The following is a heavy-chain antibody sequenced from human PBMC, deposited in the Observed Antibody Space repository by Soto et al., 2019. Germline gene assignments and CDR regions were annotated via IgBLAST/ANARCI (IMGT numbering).Heavy chain of an antibody. Sequence: EVQLVESGGGLVQPGGSLRLSCTASGFTFSSYWIHWVRQAPGKGLVWVSRINSDGSSTSYADSVKGRFTISRDNAKNTLYLQMNSLRAEDTAVYYCAREPIGYCSSTSCPNGAFEIWGQGTMVTVSS. CDR2: INSDGSST. V-gene: IGHV3-74*01. CDR1: GFTFSSYW. J-gene: IGHJ3*02. D-gene: IGHD2-2*01. CDR3: AREPIGYCSSTSCPNGAFEI.